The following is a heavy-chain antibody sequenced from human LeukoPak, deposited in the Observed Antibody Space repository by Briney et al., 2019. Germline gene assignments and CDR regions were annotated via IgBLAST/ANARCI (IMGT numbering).Heavy chain of an antibody. J-gene: IGHJ4*02. CDR1: GFTFSSHW. D-gene: IGHD2-8*01. CDR2: INSEGRTT. V-gene: IGHV3-74*01. Sequence: GGSLRLSCAASGFTFSSHWMHWVRQAPGMGLVWVSRINSEGRTTDYADSVEGRFTISRDNAKNTLYLQMNSLRVEDTAMYYCAIGYCTTTTRDGVGYWGQGTLVTVSS. CDR3: AIGYCTTTTRDGVGY.